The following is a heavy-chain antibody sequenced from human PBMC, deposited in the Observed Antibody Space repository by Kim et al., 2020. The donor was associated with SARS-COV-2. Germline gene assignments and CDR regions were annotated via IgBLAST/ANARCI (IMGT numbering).Heavy chain of an antibody. Sequence: GGSLRLSCAASGFTFSNYALHWVRQAPGKGLEWVTAIAYDGSTKLYADSVKGRFTISRDNSKNTLNLQMNSLRAEDTAVYYCVSSFTPTSRAFDIWGQGTKVTVSS. J-gene: IGHJ3*02. D-gene: IGHD6-13*01. CDR3: VSSFTPTSRAFDI. CDR1: GFTFSNYA. CDR2: IAYDGSTK. V-gene: IGHV3-30*04.